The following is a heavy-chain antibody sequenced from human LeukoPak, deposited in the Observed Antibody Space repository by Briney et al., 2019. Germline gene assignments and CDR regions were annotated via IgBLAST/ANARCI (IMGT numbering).Heavy chain of an antibody. CDR2: IWYDGSNK. Sequence: GGSLRLSCAASGFTFSSYAMHWVRQAPGRGLEWVAIIWYDGSNKYYADSVKGRITISRDNSKNTLYLQMNSLRAEDTAVYYCATVRGCGGDCYYIDYWGQGTLVTVSS. D-gene: IGHD2-21*02. CDR1: GFTFSSYA. J-gene: IGHJ4*02. V-gene: IGHV3-33*08. CDR3: ATVRGCGGDCYYIDY.